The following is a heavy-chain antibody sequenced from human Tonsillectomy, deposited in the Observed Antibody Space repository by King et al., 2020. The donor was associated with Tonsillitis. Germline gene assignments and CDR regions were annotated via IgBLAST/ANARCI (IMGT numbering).Heavy chain of an antibody. CDR2: IYSDSGGSST. CDR1: GFSFSSYA. D-gene: IGHD3-22*01. V-gene: IGHV3-23*03. Sequence: VQLVESGGGLVQPGGSLRLSCAASGFSFSSYAMSWVRQAPGKGLEWVSVIYSDSGGSSTYYADSVKGRFTISRDNSKNTLYLQMSSLRAEDTAVYYCAKSRYFHSSGYYYDYRGQGTLVTVSS. J-gene: IGHJ4*02. CDR3: AKSRYFHSSGYYYDY.